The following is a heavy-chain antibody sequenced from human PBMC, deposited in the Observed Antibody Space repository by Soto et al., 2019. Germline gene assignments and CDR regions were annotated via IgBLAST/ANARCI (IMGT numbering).Heavy chain of an antibody. CDR2: ISGSGGST. J-gene: IGHJ4*02. CDR1: GFTFSSYA. V-gene: IGHV3-23*01. Sequence: GGSLRLSCAASGFTFSSYAMSWVRQAPGKGLEWVSAISGSGGSTYYADSVKGRFTISRDNSKNTLYLQMNSLRAEDTAVYYCAKVRAAVAGTGGGYYFDYWGQGTLVTVSS. CDR3: AKVRAAVAGTGGGYYFDY. D-gene: IGHD6-19*01.